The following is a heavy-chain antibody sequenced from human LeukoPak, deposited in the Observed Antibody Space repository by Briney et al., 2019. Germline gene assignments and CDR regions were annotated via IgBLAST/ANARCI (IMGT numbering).Heavy chain of an antibody. Sequence: TGGSLRLSCAASGFTFSDYAMNWVRQAPGKGLEWVSVIRGSGDTTYYADFVKGRFTISRDNSKNTLYLQMNSLRVDDTAVYYSAKGYYSSGSSLSAFDCWGQGTLVTVSS. V-gene: IGHV3-23*01. D-gene: IGHD3-10*01. CDR1: GFTFSDYA. J-gene: IGHJ4*02. CDR3: AKGYYSSGSSLSAFDC. CDR2: IRGSGDTT.